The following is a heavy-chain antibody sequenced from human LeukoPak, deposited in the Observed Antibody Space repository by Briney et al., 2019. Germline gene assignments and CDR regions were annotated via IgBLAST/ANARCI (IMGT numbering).Heavy chain of an antibody. J-gene: IGHJ4*02. CDR1: GYTFTSYG. D-gene: IGHD6-19*01. CDR3: ARGPGIAVAGVFDY. Sequence: GASVKVSCKASGYTFTSYGINWVRQAPGQGLEWMGWISGYNGHTNYVQKMQGRVTMTTDTSTNTAYLELRGLRSDDTAVYYCARGPGIAVAGVFDYWGQGSLVTVSS. V-gene: IGHV1-18*04. CDR2: ISGYNGHT.